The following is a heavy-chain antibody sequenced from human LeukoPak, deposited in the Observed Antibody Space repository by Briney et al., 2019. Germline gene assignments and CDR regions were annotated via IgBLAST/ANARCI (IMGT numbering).Heavy chain of an antibody. CDR2: MNPNSGNT. D-gene: IGHD5-24*01. V-gene: IGHV1-8*01. CDR1: GYTFTSYD. CDR3: ARARDGYNSD. J-gene: IGHJ4*02. Sequence: ASVKVSCKASGYTFTSYDINWVRQATGQGLEWMGWMNPNSGNTGYAQKFRGRVTMTRNTSISTAYTELSSLRSEDTAVYYCARARDGYNSDWGQGTLVTVSS.